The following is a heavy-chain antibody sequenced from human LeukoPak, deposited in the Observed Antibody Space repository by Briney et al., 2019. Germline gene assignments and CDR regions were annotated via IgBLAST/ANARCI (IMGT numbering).Heavy chain of an antibody. CDR3: ARTRQYSSGWPDAFDI. CDR2: VYHSGST. J-gene: IGHJ3*02. Sequence: PSETLSLTCAVSGYSISSGYYWGWIRQPPGKGLEWIGSVYHSGSTYYNPSLKSRVTISVDTSKNQFSLKPSSVTAADTAVYYCARTRQYSSGWPDAFDIWGQGTMVTVSS. V-gene: IGHV4-38-2*01. D-gene: IGHD6-19*01. CDR1: GYSISSGYY.